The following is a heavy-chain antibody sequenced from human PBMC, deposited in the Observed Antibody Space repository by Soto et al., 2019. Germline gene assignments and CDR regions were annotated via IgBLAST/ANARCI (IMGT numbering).Heavy chain of an antibody. V-gene: IGHV3-23*01. Sequence: VGSLRLSCAASGFTFSSYAMNWVRQAPGKGLEWVSTIIGSGGVTYYADSVKGLFTISRDISKNTLYLQMNSLRAEDTALYYCAKDLPFTFGGVSSRGGFDYWGQGTLVTVSS. D-gene: IGHD3-16*01. CDR3: AKDLPFTFGGVSSRGGFDY. CDR2: IIGSGGVT. CDR1: GFTFSSYA. J-gene: IGHJ4*02.